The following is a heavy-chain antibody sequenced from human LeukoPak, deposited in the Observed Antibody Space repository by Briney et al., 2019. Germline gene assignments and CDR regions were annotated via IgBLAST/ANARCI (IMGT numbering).Heavy chain of an antibody. J-gene: IGHJ6*03. CDR1: GGSISSYY. V-gene: IGHV4-4*07. CDR2: IYTSGST. Sequence: SETLSLTCTVSGGSISSYYWSWIRQPAGKGLEWIGRIYTSGSTNYNPSLKSRVTMSVDTSKNQFSLKLSSVTAADTAVYYCARDNAAKGINYYYYMDVWGKGTTVTVSS. D-gene: IGHD5-18*01. CDR3: ARDNAAKGINYYYYMDV.